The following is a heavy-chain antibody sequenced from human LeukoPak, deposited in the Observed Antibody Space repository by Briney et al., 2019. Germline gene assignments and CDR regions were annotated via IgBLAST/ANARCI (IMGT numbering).Heavy chain of an antibody. CDR1: GFTFSRYA. CDR3: ARDYYDSSGAYYEGGPPTAPPDY. CDR2: IWHDGNNK. Sequence: GRSLRLSCAASGFTFSRYAMHWVRQAPGKGLEWVTLIWHDGNNKYYADSVKGRFTISRDNSKNTLYLQMNSLRAEDTAVYCARDYYDSSGAYYEGGPPTAPPDYWGQGTLVTVSS. J-gene: IGHJ4*02. D-gene: IGHD3-22*01. V-gene: IGHV3-33*01.